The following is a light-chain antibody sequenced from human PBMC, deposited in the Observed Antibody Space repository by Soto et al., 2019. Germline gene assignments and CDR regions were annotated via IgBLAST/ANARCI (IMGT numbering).Light chain of an antibody. Sequence: DIQMTQSPSSLSASVGDRVTITCQASQDINNYLNWYRHKPGKAPELLIYDASNLETGVPSRFSGGGSGTDFTFTISSLQPEDIATYYCQQYGNLLLTFGQGTKVEIK. CDR3: QQYGNLLLT. CDR2: DAS. V-gene: IGKV1-33*01. J-gene: IGKJ1*01. CDR1: QDINNY.